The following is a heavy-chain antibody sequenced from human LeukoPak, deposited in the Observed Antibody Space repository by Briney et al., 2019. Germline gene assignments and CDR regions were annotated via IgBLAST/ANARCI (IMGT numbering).Heavy chain of an antibody. D-gene: IGHD3-3*01. J-gene: IGHJ4*02. CDR3: ARDDPTIFWSGSPFY. Sequence: PGGSLRLSCAAAGFTFNSYWMSWVRQAPGKGLEWVANIKQDGSEKYYVDSVKGRFTISRDNAKNSLYLQMNSLRAEDTAVYYCARDDPTIFWSGSPFYWGQGTLVTVSS. CDR2: IKQDGSEK. CDR1: GFTFNSYW. V-gene: IGHV3-7*01.